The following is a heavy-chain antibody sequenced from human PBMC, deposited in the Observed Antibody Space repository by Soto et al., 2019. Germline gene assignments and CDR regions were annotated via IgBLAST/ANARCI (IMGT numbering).Heavy chain of an antibody. Sequence: EVQLVESGGGLVQPGRSLRLSCAASGFTFDDYAMHWVRQAPGKGLEWVSGISWNSGSIGYADSVKGRFTISRDNAKNSLYLQMNSLRAEDTALYYCAKEPLVVPAAMLSPGQGWFDPWGQGTLVTVSS. D-gene: IGHD2-2*01. CDR3: AKEPLVVPAAMLSPGQGWFDP. CDR2: ISWNSGSI. J-gene: IGHJ5*02. CDR1: GFTFDDYA. V-gene: IGHV3-9*01.